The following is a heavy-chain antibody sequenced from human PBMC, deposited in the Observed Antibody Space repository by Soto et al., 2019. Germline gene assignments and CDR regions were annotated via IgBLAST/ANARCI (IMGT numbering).Heavy chain of an antibody. D-gene: IGHD3-10*01. CDR3: AALPWGSGSYSLPADAFDS. J-gene: IGHJ3*02. Sequence: GASVKVSCKASGYTFTGYYMHWVRQAPGQGLEWMGWINPNSGGTNYAQKFQGWVTMTRDTSISTAYMELSRLRSDDTAVYYCAALPWGSGSYSLPADAFDSWGQGTMVTLSS. CDR1: GYTFTGYY. CDR2: INPNSGGT. V-gene: IGHV1-2*04.